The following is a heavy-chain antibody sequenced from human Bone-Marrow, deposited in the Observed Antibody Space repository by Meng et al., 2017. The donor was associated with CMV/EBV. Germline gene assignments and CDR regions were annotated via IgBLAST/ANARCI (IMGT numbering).Heavy chain of an antibody. J-gene: IGHJ6*01. D-gene: IGHD1-26*01. CDR2: IGTAGDT. CDR1: GFTFSSYD. CDR3: ARAIVGALGMAV. Sequence: GESLKISCAASGFTFSSYDMHWVRQATGKGLEWVSAIGTAGDTYYPGSVKGRFTISRENAKNSLYLQMNSLRAGDTAVYYCARAIVGALGMAVWGQGTTVTGSS. V-gene: IGHV3-13*01.